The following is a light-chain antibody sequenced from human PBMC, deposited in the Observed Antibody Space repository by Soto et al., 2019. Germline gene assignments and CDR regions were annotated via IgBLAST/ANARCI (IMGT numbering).Light chain of an antibody. Sequence: EIVLTQSPGTLSLSPGERATLSCRASQSVGSTDLAWYQQQPGQAPLLLIYGGSSRATGIPDRFSGSGSGTDFTRTISRLEPGDFAVYFCQQYGASPWTFGQGTKVEIK. V-gene: IGKV3-20*01. CDR2: GGS. CDR3: QQYGASPWT. J-gene: IGKJ1*01. CDR1: QSVGSTD.